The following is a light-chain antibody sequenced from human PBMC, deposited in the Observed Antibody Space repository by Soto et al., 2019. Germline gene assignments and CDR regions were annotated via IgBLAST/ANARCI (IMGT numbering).Light chain of an antibody. CDR2: GAS. Sequence: EIVMTQSPATLSVSPGERATLSCRASQSVYNKFAWYQQRPGQAPRLLIYGASTRATGIPARFSGGGSGTEFSLTISSLQFEDFAVYYCQQYNDWPMYSFGQGTRLEIK. CDR1: QSVYNK. J-gene: IGKJ2*01. CDR3: QQYNDWPMYS. V-gene: IGKV3-15*01.